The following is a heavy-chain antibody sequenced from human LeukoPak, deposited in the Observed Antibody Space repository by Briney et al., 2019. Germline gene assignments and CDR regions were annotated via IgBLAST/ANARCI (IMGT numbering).Heavy chain of an antibody. J-gene: IGHJ4*02. CDR3: AKGGELAAFDY. CDR1: GFTFSNFA. D-gene: IGHD1-26*01. CDR2: IRASGANT. Sequence: GGSLRLSCAASGFTFSNFAMSWVRQAPGKGLEWVSTIRASGANTYYADSVKGRFTISRDNSKNTLYLQMNSLRAEDTAVYYCAKGGELAAFDYWGQGTLVTVSS. V-gene: IGHV3-23*01.